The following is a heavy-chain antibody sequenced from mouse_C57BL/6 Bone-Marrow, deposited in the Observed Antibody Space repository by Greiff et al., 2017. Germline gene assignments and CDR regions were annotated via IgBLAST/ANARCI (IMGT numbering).Heavy chain of an antibody. CDR1: GYTFTDYY. CDR2: INPNNGGT. Sequence: EVQLQQSGPELVKPGASVKISCKASGYTFTDYYMNWVKQSHGKSLEWIGDINPNNGGTSYNQKFKGKATLTVDKSSSTAYMELRSLTSEDSAVYYCARVIGWKSDYFYAMDYWGQGTSVTVSS. D-gene: IGHD2-13*01. J-gene: IGHJ4*01. V-gene: IGHV1-26*01. CDR3: ARVIGWKSDYFYAMDY.